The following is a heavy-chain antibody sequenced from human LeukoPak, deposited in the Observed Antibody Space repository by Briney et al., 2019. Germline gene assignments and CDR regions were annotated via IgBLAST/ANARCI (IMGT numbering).Heavy chain of an antibody. V-gene: IGHV1-2*02. J-gene: IGHJ6*03. CDR2: INPNSGGT. CDR1: GYTFTGYY. D-gene: IGHD5-24*01. CDR3: ATRGGEMATITLGYYYYYMDV. Sequence: ASVKVSCKASGYTFTGYYMHWVRQAPGQGLEWMGWINPNSGGTNYAQKFQGRVTMTRDTSISTAYMELSRLRSDDTAVYYCATRGGEMATITLGYYYYYMDVWGKGTTVTVSS.